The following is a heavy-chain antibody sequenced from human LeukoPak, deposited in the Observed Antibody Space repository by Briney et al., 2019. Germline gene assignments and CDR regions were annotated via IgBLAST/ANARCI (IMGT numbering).Heavy chain of an antibody. CDR3: ARGVGADYYFDY. CDR2: INHSGST. J-gene: IGHJ4*02. D-gene: IGHD1-26*01. Sequence: SETLSLTCTVSGGSISSHYWSWIRQPPGKGLEWIGEINHSGSTNYNPSLKSRVTISVDTSKNQFSLKLSSVTAADTAVYYCARGVGADYYFDYWGQGTLVTVSS. CDR1: GGSISSHY. V-gene: IGHV4-34*01.